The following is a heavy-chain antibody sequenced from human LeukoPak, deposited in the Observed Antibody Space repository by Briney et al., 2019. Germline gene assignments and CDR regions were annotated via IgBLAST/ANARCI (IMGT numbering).Heavy chain of an antibody. D-gene: IGHD4-17*01. CDR3: ARAVTTRFCSDY. J-gene: IGHJ4*02. Sequence: GGSLRLSCAASGFTFSSYGMHWVRQAPGKVLEWVAVISYDGSNKYYADSVKGRFTISRDNSKNTLYLQMNSLRAEDTAVYYCARAVTTRFCSDYWGQGTLVTVSS. CDR1: GFTFSSYG. V-gene: IGHV3-30*03. CDR2: ISYDGSNK.